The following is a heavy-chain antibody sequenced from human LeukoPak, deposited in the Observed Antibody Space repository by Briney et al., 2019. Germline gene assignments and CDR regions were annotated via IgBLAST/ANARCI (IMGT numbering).Heavy chain of an antibody. J-gene: IGHJ4*02. CDR3: ARGVTDYVWGSYRFPYFDY. V-gene: IGHV4-30-2*01. D-gene: IGHD3-16*02. CDR2: IYHSGST. Sequence: SETLSLTCAVSGGSISSGGYSWSRIRQPPGKGLEWIGYIYHSGSTYYDPSLKSRVTISVDRSKNQFSLKLSSVTAADTAVYYCARGVTDYVWGSYRFPYFDYWGQGTLVTVSS. CDR1: GGSISSGGYS.